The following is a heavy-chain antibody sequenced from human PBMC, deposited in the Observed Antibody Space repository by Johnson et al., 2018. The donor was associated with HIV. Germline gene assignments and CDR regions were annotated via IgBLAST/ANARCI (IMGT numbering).Heavy chain of an antibody. V-gene: IGHV3-30*04. D-gene: IGHD4-23*01. CDR3: AREQYGGNSNAGDGFDI. CDR1: GFPFSNFA. J-gene: IGHJ3*02. Sequence: QMQLVESGGGLVQPGGSLRLSCAASGFPFSNFAMHWVRQAPVKGLEWVAIISYDGSNNYYAASVKGRFTISRDNAKNSLYLQMNSLRAEDTAVYYCAREQYGGNSNAGDGFDIWGQGTMVTVSS. CDR2: ISYDGSNN.